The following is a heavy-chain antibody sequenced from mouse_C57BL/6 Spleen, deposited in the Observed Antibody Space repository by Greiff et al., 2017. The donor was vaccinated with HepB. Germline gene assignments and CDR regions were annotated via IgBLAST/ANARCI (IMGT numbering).Heavy chain of an antibody. CDR3: ARWAYDGYYEFDY. J-gene: IGHJ2*01. CDR1: GYTFTSYW. CDR2: IHPNSGST. Sequence: QVQLQQSGAELVKPGASVKLSCKASGYTFTSYWMHWVKQRPGQGLEWIGMIHPNSGSTNYNEKFKSKATLTVDKSSSTAYMQLSSLTSEDSAVYYCARWAYDGYYEFDYWGQGTTLTVSS. D-gene: IGHD2-3*01. V-gene: IGHV1-64*01.